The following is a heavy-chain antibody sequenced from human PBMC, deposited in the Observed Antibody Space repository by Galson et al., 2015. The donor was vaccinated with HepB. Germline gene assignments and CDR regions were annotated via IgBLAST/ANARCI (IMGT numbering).Heavy chain of an antibody. V-gene: IGHV1-69*13. J-gene: IGHJ6*02. Sequence: SVKVSCKASGGTFTSYAISWVRQAPGQGLEWVGGIIPIFGTAKYAQKFQGRVTITADESTSTAYMELRGLRSEDTAVYYCARETYVRRDAYNFDYYYGMDVWGQGTTVTVSS. CDR3: ARETYVRRDAYNFDYYYGMDV. CDR2: IIPIFGTA. D-gene: IGHD5-24*01. CDR1: GGTFTSYA.